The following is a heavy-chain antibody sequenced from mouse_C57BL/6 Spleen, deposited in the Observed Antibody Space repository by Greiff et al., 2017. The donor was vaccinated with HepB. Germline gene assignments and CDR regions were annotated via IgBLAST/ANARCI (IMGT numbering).Heavy chain of an antibody. CDR1: GYTFTSYW. D-gene: IGHD2-4*01. Sequence: VHVKQSGTVLARPGASVKMSCKTSGYTFTSYWMHWVKQRPGQGLEWIGAIYPGNSDTSYNQKFKGKAKLTAVTSASTAYIELSSLTNEDSAVYYCTREGIYYDYDEAYAMDYWGQGTSVTVSS. V-gene: IGHV1-5*01. CDR2: IYPGNSDT. J-gene: IGHJ4*01. CDR3: TREGIYYDYDEAYAMDY.